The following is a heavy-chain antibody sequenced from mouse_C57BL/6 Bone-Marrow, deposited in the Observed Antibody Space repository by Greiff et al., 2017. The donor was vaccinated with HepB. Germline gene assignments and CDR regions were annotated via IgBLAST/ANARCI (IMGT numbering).Heavy chain of an antibody. D-gene: IGHD1-1*01. V-gene: IGHV1-55*01. CDR2: IYPGSGST. CDR3: ARGYYGPYYAMDY. Sequence: QVQLQQPGAELVKPGASVKMSCKASGYTFTSYWITWVKQRPGQGLEWIGDIYPGSGSTNYNEKFKSKATLTVDTSSSTAYMQLSSLTSEDSAVYYCARGYYGPYYAMDYWGQGTSFTVSS. J-gene: IGHJ4*01. CDR1: GYTFTSYW.